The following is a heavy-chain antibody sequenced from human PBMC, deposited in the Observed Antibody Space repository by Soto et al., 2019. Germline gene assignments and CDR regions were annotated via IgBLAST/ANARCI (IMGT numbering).Heavy chain of an antibody. CDR1: CYTFTSYG. D-gene: IGHD3-3*01. CDR3: ARDGRENVLRFLEWLPELDY. CDR2: ISAYNGNT. J-gene: IGHJ4*02. Sequence: ASVKVSCKASCYTFTSYGISWVRQAPGQGLEWMGWISAYNGNTNYAQKLQGRVTMTTDTSTSTAYMELRSLRSDDTAVYYCARDGRENVLRFLEWLPELDYWGQGTLVTSPQ. V-gene: IGHV1-18*01.